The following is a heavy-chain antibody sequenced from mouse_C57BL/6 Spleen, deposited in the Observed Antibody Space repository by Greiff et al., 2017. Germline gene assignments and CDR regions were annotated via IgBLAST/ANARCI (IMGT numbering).Heavy chain of an antibody. V-gene: IGHV3-6*01. CDR1: GYSITSGYY. CDR3: ARDLRRGYGNYLAY. CDR2: ISYDGSN. Sequence: EVQRVESGPGLVKPSQSLSLTCSVTGYSITSGYYWNWIRQFPGNKLEWMGYISYDGSNNYNPSLKNRISITRDTSKNQFFLKLNSVTTEDTATYYCARDLRRGYGNYLAYWGQGTLVTVSA. J-gene: IGHJ3*01. D-gene: IGHD2-1*01.